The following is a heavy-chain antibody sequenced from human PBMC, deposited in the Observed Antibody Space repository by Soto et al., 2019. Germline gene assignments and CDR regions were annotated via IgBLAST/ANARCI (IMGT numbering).Heavy chain of an antibody. CDR3: AKSLPRSSSYDFWSGYFHGMDV. J-gene: IGHJ6*02. CDR2: ISYDGSNK. Sequence: LRLSCAASGFTSSSYGMQWVRQAPGKGLEWVAVISYDGSNKYYADSVKGRFTISRDNSKNTLYLQMNSLRAEDTAVYYCAKSLPRSSSYDFWSGYFHGMDVWGQGTTVTVS. V-gene: IGHV3-30*18. D-gene: IGHD3-3*01. CDR1: GFTSSSYG.